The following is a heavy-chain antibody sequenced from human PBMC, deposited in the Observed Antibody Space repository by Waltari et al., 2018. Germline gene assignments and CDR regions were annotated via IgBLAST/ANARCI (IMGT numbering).Heavy chain of an antibody. CDR3: AAYGGYSY. J-gene: IGHJ4*02. CDR1: GFSVSSNH. CDR2: IYNDGRT. Sequence: EVQLVETGGGLIQPGGSLRLSCAVSGFSVSSNHVTWVRQVPGKGLWWVSVIYNDGRTYVADSVKGRFTISRDSSKNTVLLQMNMLRVDDTAVYYCAAYGGYSYWGQGTLVTVSS. V-gene: IGHV3-53*02. D-gene: IGHD3-22*01.